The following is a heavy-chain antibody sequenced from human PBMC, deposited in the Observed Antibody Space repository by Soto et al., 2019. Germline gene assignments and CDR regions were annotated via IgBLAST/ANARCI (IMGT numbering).Heavy chain of an antibody. CDR3: VRRVYDYYDSSGQRQHAFDI. J-gene: IGHJ3*02. Sequence: GESLKISCKGSGYSFTSYWIGWVRQMPGNGLEWMRIIYPGEYDTRYSPSFQGQFTISADKSISTAYLQWSSLKALDTAMYFCVRRVYDYYDSSGQRQHAFDIWGQGIMFTASS. CDR1: GYSFTSYW. CDR2: IYPGEYDT. V-gene: IGHV5-51*01. D-gene: IGHD3-22*01.